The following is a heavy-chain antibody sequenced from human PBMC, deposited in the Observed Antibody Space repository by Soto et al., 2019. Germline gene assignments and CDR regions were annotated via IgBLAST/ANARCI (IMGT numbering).Heavy chain of an antibody. CDR3: ARVPIDNYCSGGSCYSVAGAFDI. Sequence: QVQLVQSGAEVKNPGASVKVSCKASGYTFTSYGISWVRQAPGQGLEWMGWISAYNGNTNYARKLQDRVTMTTDTSTSTAYMELRSLRSDDTAVYYCARVPIDNYCSGGSCYSVAGAFDIWGQGTMVTVSS. V-gene: IGHV1-18*01. J-gene: IGHJ3*02. CDR2: ISAYNGNT. CDR1: GYTFTSYG. D-gene: IGHD2-15*01.